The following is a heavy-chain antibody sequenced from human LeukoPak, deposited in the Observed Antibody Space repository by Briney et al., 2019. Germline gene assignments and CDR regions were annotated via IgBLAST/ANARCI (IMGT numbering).Heavy chain of an antibody. V-gene: IGHV4-39*07. CDR2: IYYSGST. D-gene: IGHD4-17*01. Sequence: WVRQPPGKGLEWIGSIYYSGSTYYNPSLKSRVTISVDTSKNQFSLKLSSVTAADTAVYYCARAPGTTFDYWGQGTLVTVSS. J-gene: IGHJ4*02. CDR3: ARAPGTTFDY.